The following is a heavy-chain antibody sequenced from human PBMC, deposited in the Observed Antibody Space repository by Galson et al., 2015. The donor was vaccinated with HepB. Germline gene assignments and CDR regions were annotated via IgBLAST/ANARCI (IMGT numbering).Heavy chain of an antibody. D-gene: IGHD2-21*01. CDR2: IQHVGSPI. Sequence: SLRLSCAASGLTFRRPGMHWVRQAPGKGLEWLAVIQHVGSPIRYADSVKGRFTVSRDNSKNTLYLEMNNLRAEDTAVYYCARETSRIVFHAFDIWGQGTMVTVSS. V-gene: IGHV3-33*01. CDR1: GLTFRRPG. CDR3: ARETSRIVFHAFDI. J-gene: IGHJ3*02.